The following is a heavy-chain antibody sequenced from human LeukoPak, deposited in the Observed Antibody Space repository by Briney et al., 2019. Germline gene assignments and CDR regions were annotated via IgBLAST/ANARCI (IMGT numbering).Heavy chain of an antibody. CDR1: GGTFSSYA. D-gene: IGHD3-22*01. Sequence: RASVKVSCKASGGTFSSYAISWVRQAPGQGLEWMGGIIPIFGTANYAQKFQGRVTITADESTSTAYMELSSLRSEDTAVYYCARLGPFYDSSSYGDYNWFDPWGQGTLVTVSS. CDR2: IIPIFGTA. J-gene: IGHJ5*02. CDR3: ARLGPFYDSSSYGDYNWFDP. V-gene: IGHV1-69*13.